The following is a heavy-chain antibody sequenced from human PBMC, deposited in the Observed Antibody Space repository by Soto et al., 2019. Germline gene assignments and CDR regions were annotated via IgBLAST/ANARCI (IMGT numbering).Heavy chain of an antibody. D-gene: IGHD3-10*01. V-gene: IGHV1-18*01. CDR3: ARALSRGTGGYGIDV. Sequence: QVQLVQSGAEVKKPGASVKVSCKASGYTFTSYGITWVRQAPGQGREWMGWISAYNGNTNYPQKLEGRVTMNTDTSTSTAYMKLRSLRSGDTAVYYCARALSRGTGGYGIDVWGQGTTVTVSS. CDR1: GYTFTSYG. J-gene: IGHJ6*02. CDR2: ISAYNGNT.